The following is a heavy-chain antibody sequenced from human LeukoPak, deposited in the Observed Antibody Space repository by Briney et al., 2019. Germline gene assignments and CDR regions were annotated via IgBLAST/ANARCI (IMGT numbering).Heavy chain of an antibody. Sequence: GSSVKVSCKASGGTFSGYSINWVRQAPGQGIEWMGRIITMFGTVNYALKFQGRVTMTRDTSTSTVYMELSSLRSEDTAVYYCARDKPSSFGYSSSWAFDYWGQGTLVTVSS. CDR2: IITMFGTV. CDR1: GGTFSGYS. CDR3: ARDKPSSFGYSSSWAFDY. J-gene: IGHJ4*02. V-gene: IGHV1-69*05. D-gene: IGHD6-13*01.